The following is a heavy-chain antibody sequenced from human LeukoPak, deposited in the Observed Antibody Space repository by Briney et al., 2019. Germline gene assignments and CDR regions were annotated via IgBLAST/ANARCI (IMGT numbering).Heavy chain of an antibody. CDR2: IRYDGSNK. D-gene: IGHD3-9*01. J-gene: IGHJ5*02. CDR3: AKDRSYYDILTVENWFDP. CDR1: GFTFSSYG. Sequence: PGGSLRLSCAASGFTFSSYGMHWVRQAPGKGLEWVAFIRYDGSNKYYADSVKGRFTISRDNSKNTLYLQMNSLRAEDTAVYYCAKDRSYYDILTVENWFDPWGQGTLVTVSS. V-gene: IGHV3-30*02.